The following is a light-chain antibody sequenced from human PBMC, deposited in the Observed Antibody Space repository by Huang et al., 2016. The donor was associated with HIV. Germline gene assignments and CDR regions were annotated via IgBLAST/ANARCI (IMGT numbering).Light chain of an antibody. CDR3: QQSSSPPPT. V-gene: IGKV1-39*01. CDR2: GAS. CDR1: PSVTKY. Sequence: DIQMTQSPSSLSASVGDRVTITCRATPSVTKYLNWYQQKPGKAPKILMYGASSWQTGVPSRFSGSGSGTDFTLTISSLQPEDFATYYCQQSSSPPPTFGPGTKVDIK. J-gene: IGKJ3*01.